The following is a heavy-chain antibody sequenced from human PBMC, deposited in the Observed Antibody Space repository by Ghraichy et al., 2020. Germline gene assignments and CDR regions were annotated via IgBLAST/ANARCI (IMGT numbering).Heavy chain of an antibody. CDR3: VGSSGWLFDD. V-gene: IGHV3-7*01. Sequence: GESLNISCVASGFTFSSYWMNWVRQAPGKGLEWVANIKEDGSDKNYVASVKGRFTISRDNAKNSVYLQMNNLRAEDTAVYYCVGSSGWLFDDWGQGALVTVSS. D-gene: IGHD6-19*01. CDR1: GFTFSSYW. CDR2: IKEDGSDK. J-gene: IGHJ4*02.